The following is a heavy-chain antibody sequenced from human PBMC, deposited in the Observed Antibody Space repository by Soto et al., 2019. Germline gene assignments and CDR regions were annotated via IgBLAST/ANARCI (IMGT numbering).Heavy chain of an antibody. J-gene: IGHJ6*02. Sequence: SETLSLTCTVSGGSISSYYCSWIRQAAGKGLEWIGRIDTSGTTNYNPSLRSRVTMSVDASKNQFSLNLSSVTAADTAVYFCARLPCSSTSCYPAFYYYYYGMDVWGQGTTVTVSS. V-gene: IGHV4-4*07. CDR2: IDTSGTT. D-gene: IGHD2-2*01. CDR1: GGSISSYY. CDR3: ARLPCSSTSCYPAFYYYYYGMDV.